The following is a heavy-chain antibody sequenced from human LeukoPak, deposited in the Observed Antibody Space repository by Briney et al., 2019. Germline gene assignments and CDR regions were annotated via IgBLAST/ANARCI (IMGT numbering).Heavy chain of an antibody. D-gene: IGHD1-26*01. CDR1: GFTFTSFG. J-gene: IGHJ5*02. CDR3: AKDALWSGSPGGFDP. V-gene: IGHV3-30*18. Sequence: GKSLRLSCAASGFTFTSFGMHWVRQAPGKGLEWVAVISYDGSKTFYGDSVKGRFTISRDNSKNTLFLQMNSLRVEDTAVYHCAKDALWSGSPGGFDPWGQGTLVPVSS. CDR2: ISYDGSKT.